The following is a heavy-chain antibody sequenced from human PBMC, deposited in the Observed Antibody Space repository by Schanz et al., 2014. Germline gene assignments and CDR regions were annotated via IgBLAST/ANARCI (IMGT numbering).Heavy chain of an antibody. V-gene: IGHV3-23*01. CDR3: AKDCPSDYGDHCFDF. CDR2: ISGRGGRT. D-gene: IGHD4-17*01. CDR1: GFTFSNYA. J-gene: IGHJ4*02. Sequence: EVQLLESGGRLVQPGGSLRLSCAASGFTFSNYAMTWVRQAPGKGLEWVSAISGRGGRTYYADSVKGRFTISRDNSKNTLYLQMNSLRAEDTAVYYCAKDCPSDYGDHCFDFWGQGTLVTVSS.